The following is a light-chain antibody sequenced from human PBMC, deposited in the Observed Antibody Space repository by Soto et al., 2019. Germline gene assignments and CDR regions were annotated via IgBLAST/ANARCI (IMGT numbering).Light chain of an antibody. Sequence: DIQMTQSPSSLSASVGDRVTITCRASQSVSSYLNWYQQKPGKAPKLLIYAASSLQSGVPSRFSGSGSGTGFTLTISSLQPDDFATYYCQQSYSNRTFGQGTKVEIK. J-gene: IGKJ1*01. CDR1: QSVSSY. CDR3: QQSYSNRT. CDR2: AAS. V-gene: IGKV1-39*01.